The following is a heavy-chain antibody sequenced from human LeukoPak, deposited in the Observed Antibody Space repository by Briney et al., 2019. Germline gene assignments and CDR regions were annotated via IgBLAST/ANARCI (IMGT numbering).Heavy chain of an antibody. V-gene: IGHV3-11*01. CDR3: ARAHACGGDCYGAYYYYYGMDV. CDR2: ISSSGSTI. CDR1: GFTFSDYY. Sequence: KPGGSLRLSCAASGFTFSDYYMSWIRQAPGKGLEWVSYISSSGSTIYYADSVKGRFTISRDNAKNSLFLLMNSLRAEDTAVYYCARAHACGGDCYGAYYYYYGMDVWGQGTTVTVSS. D-gene: IGHD2-21*02. J-gene: IGHJ6*02.